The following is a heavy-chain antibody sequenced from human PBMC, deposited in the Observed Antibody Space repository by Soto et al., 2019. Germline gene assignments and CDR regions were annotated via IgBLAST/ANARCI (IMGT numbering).Heavy chain of an antibody. CDR2: ISYDGSNK. Sequence: QVQLVESGGGVVQPGRSLRLSCAASGFTFSSYAMHWVRQAPGKGLEWVAVISYDGSNKYYADSVKGRFTISRDNSKNTLYLQMNSLRADDTAVYYCARGTTVVTPGSDAFDIWGQGTMVTVSS. CDR1: GFTFSSYA. D-gene: IGHD4-17*01. V-gene: IGHV3-30-3*01. CDR3: ARGTTVVTPGSDAFDI. J-gene: IGHJ3*02.